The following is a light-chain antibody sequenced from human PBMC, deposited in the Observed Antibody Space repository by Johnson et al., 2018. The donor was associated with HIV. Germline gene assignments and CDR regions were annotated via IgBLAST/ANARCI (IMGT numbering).Light chain of an antibody. Sequence: QSVLTQPPSVSAAPGQKVTISCSGSSSNIGNNYVSWYQQLPGTAPKLLIYDNNKRPSGIPDRFSGSRSGTSATLGITGLQTGDEADYYCATWDSSLSAFYVFGTGTKVIVL. J-gene: IGLJ1*01. V-gene: IGLV1-51*01. CDR1: SSNIGNNY. CDR2: DNN. CDR3: ATWDSSLSAFYV.